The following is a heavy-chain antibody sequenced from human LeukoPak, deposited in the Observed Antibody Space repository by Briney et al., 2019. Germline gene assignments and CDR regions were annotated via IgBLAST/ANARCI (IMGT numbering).Heavy chain of an antibody. D-gene: IGHD3-16*01. CDR1: GFTFDDYA. V-gene: IGHV3-9*01. CDR3: AKGKGGISYFDF. Sequence: GGSLRLSCAASGFTFDDYAMHWVQQAPGKGLEWVSGISWNSGSIGYADSVKGRFTISRGNAKNSLYLQMNSLRAEDTALYYCAKGKGGISYFDFWGQGTLVTVSS. CDR2: ISWNSGSI. J-gene: IGHJ4*02.